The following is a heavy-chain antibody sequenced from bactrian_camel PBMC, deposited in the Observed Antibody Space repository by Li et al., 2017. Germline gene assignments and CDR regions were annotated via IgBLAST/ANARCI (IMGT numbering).Heavy chain of an antibody. D-gene: IGHD2*01. Sequence: VQLVESGGGSVQAGQSLRLSCAASSITDGIDAMAWFRQAPGKERELVSGIRGDGTTIYTDSVKGRFTVSRDNAKKTVWLQMNNLKPEVTAVYFCAAVPALCLLWTEGPNQGTQVTVS. CDR2: IRGDGTT. CDR1: SITDGIDA. J-gene: IGHJ4*01. V-gene: IGHV3S53*01.